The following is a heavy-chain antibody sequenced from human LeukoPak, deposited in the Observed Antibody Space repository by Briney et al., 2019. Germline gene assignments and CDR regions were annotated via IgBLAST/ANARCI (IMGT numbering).Heavy chain of an antibody. CDR2: ISVSGNT. CDR1: GFTLSSYA. D-gene: IGHD2-15*01. J-gene: IGHJ4*02. V-gene: IGHV3-23*01. CDR3: AKAPVTTCSGAYCYPFDY. Sequence: GGSLRLSCVASGFTLSSYAMSWVRQGPGKGLEWVSAISVSGNTYHADSVKGRFTISRDSYKNTLYLQMNSLRAEDAAVYYCAKAPVTTCSGAYCYPFDYWGQGTLVTVSS.